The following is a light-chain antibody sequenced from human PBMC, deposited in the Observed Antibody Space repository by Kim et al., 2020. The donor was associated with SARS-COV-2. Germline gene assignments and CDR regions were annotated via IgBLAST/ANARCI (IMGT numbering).Light chain of an antibody. CDR2: TTN. CDR3: AALEDSLNGPV. Sequence: QSVLTQSPSASGTPGQRVTFSCSGSSSNIGSNSVNWYQQFPGMAPNLLSYTTNQRFSGVPARFSASKSGTLASLAICGLQSDDEAVYYCAALEDSLNGPVFGGGSKLTVL. J-gene: IGLJ2*01. V-gene: IGLV1-44*01. CDR1: SSNIGSNS.